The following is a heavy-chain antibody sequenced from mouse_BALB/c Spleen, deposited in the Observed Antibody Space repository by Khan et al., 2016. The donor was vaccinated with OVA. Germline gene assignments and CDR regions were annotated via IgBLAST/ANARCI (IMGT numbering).Heavy chain of an antibody. CDR3: VRDGAYHRNDGWFAY. D-gene: IGHD2-14*01. J-gene: IGHJ3*01. Sequence: QVRLQQSGAELARPGASVKMSCNASGYTFTSYTIHWIKLRPGQGLEWIGFINPSNGYTNYNQKFKDKATLTADKSSTTVYMQLSSLTSDDSAVYNCVRDGAYHRNDGWFAYWGQGTLVTVSA. CDR2: INPSNGYT. CDR1: GYTFTSYT. V-gene: IGHV1-4*01.